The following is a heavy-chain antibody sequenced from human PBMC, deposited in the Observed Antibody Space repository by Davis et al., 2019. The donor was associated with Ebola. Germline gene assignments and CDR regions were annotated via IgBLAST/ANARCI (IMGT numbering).Heavy chain of an antibody. J-gene: IGHJ4*02. CDR3: ARWASGWNDAPYFDY. Sequence: PGGFLRLSCTVSGGSISSYYWSWIRQPPGKGLEWIGYIYYSGSTNYNPSLKSRVTISVDTSKNQFSLKLSSVTAADTAVYYCARWASGWNDAPYFDYWGQGTLVTVSS. CDR1: GGSISSYY. CDR2: IYYSGST. D-gene: IGHD1-1*01. V-gene: IGHV4-59*01.